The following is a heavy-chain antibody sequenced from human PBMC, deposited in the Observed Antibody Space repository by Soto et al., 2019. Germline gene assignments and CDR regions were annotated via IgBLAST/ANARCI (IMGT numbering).Heavy chain of an antibody. D-gene: IGHD6-13*01. CDR1: GFTFSDYY. CDR2: ISSSSSYT. CDR3: ARVRAAADILFEY. V-gene: IGHV3-11*06. Sequence: PGGSLRLSCAASGFTFSDYYMSWIRQAPGNGLEWFSYISSSSSYTNYADSVKGRLTISRDNAQNSLYLQMNSLRAEDTAVYYYARVRAAADILFEYWGQGTRVTVSS. J-gene: IGHJ4*02.